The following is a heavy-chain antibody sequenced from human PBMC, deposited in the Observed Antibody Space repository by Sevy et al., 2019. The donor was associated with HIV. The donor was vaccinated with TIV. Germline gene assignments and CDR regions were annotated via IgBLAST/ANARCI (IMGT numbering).Heavy chain of an antibody. CDR2: IRRKAFGGTT. CDR3: TTDLEYQLERYYFNY. D-gene: IGHD2-2*01. V-gene: IGHV3-49*04. Sequence: GGSLRLSCIASGFIYGDYAMNWVRQAPGKGLEWVGFIRRKAFGGTTQYAASVKGRFTISRDDSKSIAYLQMNSLKTEDTAVYYCTTDLEYQLERYYFNYWGQGTLVTVSS. CDR1: GFIYGDYA. J-gene: IGHJ4*02.